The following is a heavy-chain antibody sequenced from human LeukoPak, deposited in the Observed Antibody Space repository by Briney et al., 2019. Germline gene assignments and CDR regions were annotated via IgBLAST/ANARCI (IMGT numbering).Heavy chain of an antibody. CDR1: GGSFSGYY. D-gene: IGHD2-15*01. CDR3: AAVAYYYGMDV. J-gene: IGHJ6*02. V-gene: IGHV4-34*01. Sequence: KPSETLSLTCAVYGGSFSGYYWSWIRQPPGKGLEWIGEISHSGSTNYNPSLKSRVTISVDTSKNQFSLKLSSVTAADTAVYYCAAVAYYYGMDVWGQGTTVTVSS. CDR2: ISHSGST.